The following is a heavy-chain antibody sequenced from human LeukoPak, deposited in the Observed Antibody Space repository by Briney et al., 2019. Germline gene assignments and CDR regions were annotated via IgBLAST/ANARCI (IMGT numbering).Heavy chain of an antibody. Sequence: GGSLRLSCAASGFPFSTYWMSWVRQAPGKGLEWVANINQDGTEKYYVDSVKGRFTISRDNAKNSLYLQMNSLRAEDTAVYYCAELGITMIGGVWGKGTTVTISS. J-gene: IGHJ6*04. CDR3: AELGITMIGGV. CDR2: INQDGTEK. D-gene: IGHD3-10*02. V-gene: IGHV3-7*01. CDR1: GFPFSTYW.